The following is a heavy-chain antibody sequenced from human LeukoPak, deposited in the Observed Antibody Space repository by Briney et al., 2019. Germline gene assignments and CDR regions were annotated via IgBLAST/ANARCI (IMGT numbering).Heavy chain of an antibody. J-gene: IGHJ4*02. CDR1: GFTFSSYS. D-gene: IGHD3-10*01. Sequence: GGSLRLSCAASGFTFSSYSMNWVRQAPGKGLEWVSSISTSSSYIYYADSVKGRFTISRDNAKNSPYLQMNSLRAEDTAVYYCARVSGTFGELYWGQGTLVTVSS. CDR2: ISTSSSYI. CDR3: ARVSGTFGELY. V-gene: IGHV3-21*01.